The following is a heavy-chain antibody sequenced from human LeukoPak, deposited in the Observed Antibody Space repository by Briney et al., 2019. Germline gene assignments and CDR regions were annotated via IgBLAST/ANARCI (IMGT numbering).Heavy chain of an antibody. J-gene: IGHJ4*02. D-gene: IGHD2-2*01. CDR1: GGSISSYY. CDR2: IYYSGST. Sequence: SETLSLTCTVSGGSISSYYWGWIRQPPGKGLEWIGSIYYSGSTYYNPSLKSRVTISVDTSRNQLSLKLSSVTAADTAVYHCARLVAYCSSTSCSFDYWGQGTLVTVSS. V-gene: IGHV4-39*01. CDR3: ARLVAYCSSTSCSFDY.